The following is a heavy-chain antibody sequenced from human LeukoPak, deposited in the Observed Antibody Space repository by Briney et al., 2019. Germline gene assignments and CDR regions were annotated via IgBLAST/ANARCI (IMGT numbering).Heavy chain of an antibody. J-gene: IGHJ4*02. V-gene: IGHV3-30-3*01. CDR3: ARDRYGSGIYYNLFDY. CDR1: GFTFSSYA. CDR2: ISYDGSNK. D-gene: IGHD3-10*01. Sequence: GRSLRLSCAASGFTFSSYAMHWVRQAPGKGLEWVALISYDGSNKYYADSVKGRFTISRDNSKNTLYLQMNSLRAEDTAVYYCARDRYGSGIYYNLFDYWGQGTLVTVSS.